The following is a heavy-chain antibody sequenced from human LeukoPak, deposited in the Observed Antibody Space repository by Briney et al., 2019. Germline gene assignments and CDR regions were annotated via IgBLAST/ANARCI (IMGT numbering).Heavy chain of an antibody. CDR1: GGSFSGYY. Sequence: PETLSLTCAVYGGSFSGYYWSWIRQPPGKGLEWIGEINHSGSTNYNPSLKSRVTISVDTSKNQFSLKLSSVTAADTAVYYCARAPRYGDYVWFDPWGQGTLVTVSS. V-gene: IGHV4-34*01. CDR2: INHSGST. J-gene: IGHJ5*02. D-gene: IGHD4-17*01. CDR3: ARAPRYGDYVWFDP.